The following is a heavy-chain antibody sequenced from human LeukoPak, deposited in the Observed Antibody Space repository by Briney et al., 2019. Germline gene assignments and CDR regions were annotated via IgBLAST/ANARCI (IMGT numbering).Heavy chain of an antibody. CDR1: GFTFSSYW. V-gene: IGHV3-74*01. J-gene: IGHJ4*02. D-gene: IGHD1-14*01. CDR3: AREFRKPSTGD. Sequence: PGGSLRLSCAASGFTFSSYWMHWVRQAPGKGLVWVSRIKSDGSGTTYADSVKGRFTISRDNAKNTLYLQMNSLRVEDTAVYFCAREFRKPSTGDWGQGTLVTVSS. CDR2: IKSDGSGT.